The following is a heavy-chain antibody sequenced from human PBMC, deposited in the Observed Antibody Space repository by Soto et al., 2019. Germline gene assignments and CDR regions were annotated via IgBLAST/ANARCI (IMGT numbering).Heavy chain of an antibody. Sequence: GGSLRLSCAASGFTFSSYAMHWVRQAPGKGLEWVAVISYDGSNKYYADSVKGRFTISRDNSKNTLYLQMNSLRAEDTAVYYCARDLGSTYYYDSSGYNGYWGQGTLVTVSS. V-gene: IGHV3-30-3*01. CDR3: ARDLGSTYYYDSSGYNGY. CDR2: ISYDGSNK. J-gene: IGHJ4*02. D-gene: IGHD3-22*01. CDR1: GFTFSSYA.